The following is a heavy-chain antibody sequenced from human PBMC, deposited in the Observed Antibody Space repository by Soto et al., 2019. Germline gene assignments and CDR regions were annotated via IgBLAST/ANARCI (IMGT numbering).Heavy chain of an antibody. CDR1: GGSVSNSNYY. CDR3: VSQRTSVLTQAYFDY. Sequence: SETLSLTCTVSGGSVSNSNYYWGWIRQSPGKGLEWIGSVYYRGRSYSKSSVKSRVTISVDTSKNQSSLNLNSVTASDTAVYYCVSQRTSVLTQAYFDYWGPGALVTVSS. CDR2: VYYRGRS. D-gene: IGHD2-8*01. J-gene: IGHJ4*02. V-gene: IGHV4-39*01.